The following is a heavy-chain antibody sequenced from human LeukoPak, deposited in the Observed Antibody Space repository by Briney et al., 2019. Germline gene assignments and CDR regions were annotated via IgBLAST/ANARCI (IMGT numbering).Heavy chain of an antibody. D-gene: IGHD6-13*01. CDR2: FDPEDGET. CDR1: GYTLTELS. V-gene: IGHV1-24*01. Sequence: ASVKVSCKVSGYTLTELSMHWVRQAPGKVLEWMGGFDPEDGETIYAQKFQGRVTMTEDTSTDTAYMELSSLRSEDTAVYYCATSISSSWYYFDYWGQGTLVTVSS. CDR3: ATSISSSWYYFDY. J-gene: IGHJ4*02.